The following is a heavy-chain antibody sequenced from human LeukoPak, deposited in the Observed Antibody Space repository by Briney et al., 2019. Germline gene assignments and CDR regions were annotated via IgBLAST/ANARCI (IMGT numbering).Heavy chain of an antibody. Sequence: PSETLSLTCAVSGGSISSSNWWSWVRQPPGKGLEWIGEIYHSGSTNYNPSLKSRVTISVDTSKNQFSLKLSSVTAADTAVYYCARGPLFRGSSGYLLAFDIWGQGTMVTVSS. D-gene: IGHD3-22*01. CDR3: ARGPLFRGSSGYLLAFDI. J-gene: IGHJ3*02. CDR1: GGSISSSNW. V-gene: IGHV4-4*02. CDR2: IYHSGST.